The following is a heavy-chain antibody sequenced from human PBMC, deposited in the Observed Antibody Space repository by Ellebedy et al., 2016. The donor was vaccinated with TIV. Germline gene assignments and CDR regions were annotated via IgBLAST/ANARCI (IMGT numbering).Heavy chain of an antibody. CDR1: GCSFSGSF. CDR3: ARDRDSTGYYSP. D-gene: IGHD3-22*01. CDR2: VFYNGIT. J-gene: IGHJ5*02. V-gene: IGHV4-59*01. Sequence: MPSETLSLTCTVPGCSFSGSFWSWVRRPPGKGLEWIGYVFYNGITNYNPSLKSRVTISVDTSRNQFSLKLSSVTAADTAVYYSARDRDSTGYYSPWGQGILVAVSS.